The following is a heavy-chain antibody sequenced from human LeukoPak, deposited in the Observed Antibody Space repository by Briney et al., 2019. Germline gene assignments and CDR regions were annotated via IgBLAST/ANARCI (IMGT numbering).Heavy chain of an antibody. V-gene: IGHV3-11*01. J-gene: IGHJ5*02. D-gene: IGHD1-26*01. Sequence: GGSLRLSCAASGFTFSDYYMSWIRQTPGKGLEWLSYISSGGSAIYYADSVKGRFTISRDNDKNSLYLQMNSLRAKDTAVYYCARDHHSGSYLGWFDPWGQGTLVTVSS. CDR2: ISSGGSAI. CDR1: GFTFSDYY. CDR3: ARDHHSGSYLGWFDP.